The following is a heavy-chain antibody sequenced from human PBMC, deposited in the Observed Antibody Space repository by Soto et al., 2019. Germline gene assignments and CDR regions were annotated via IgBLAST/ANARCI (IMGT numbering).Heavy chain of an antibody. CDR3: ARGSVYYGSGSLFDY. J-gene: IGHJ4*02. CDR1: GGSLSGYY. D-gene: IGHD3-10*01. V-gene: IGHV4-34*01. CDR2: INHSGST. Sequence: QVQLQQWGAGLLKPSETLSLTCAVYGGSLSGYYWSWIRQPPGKGLEWIGEINHSGSTNYNPSLKSRVTISVDTSKNQFSLKLSSVTAADTAVYYCARGSVYYGSGSLFDYWGQGTLVTVSS.